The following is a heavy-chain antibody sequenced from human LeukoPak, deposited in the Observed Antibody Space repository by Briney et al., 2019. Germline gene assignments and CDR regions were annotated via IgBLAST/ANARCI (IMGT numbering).Heavy chain of an antibody. Sequence: GGSLRLCCAASGSTFRSYWMHWVRQVPGKGLVWVSRINSDGSSTSYADSVKGRFTISRDNAKNTLYVQMNSLRAEDTAVYYCSTGSGHAFDIWGRGTMVTVSS. CDR3: STGSGHAFDI. D-gene: IGHD3-10*01. J-gene: IGHJ3*02. CDR2: INSDGSST. V-gene: IGHV3-74*01. CDR1: GSTFRSYW.